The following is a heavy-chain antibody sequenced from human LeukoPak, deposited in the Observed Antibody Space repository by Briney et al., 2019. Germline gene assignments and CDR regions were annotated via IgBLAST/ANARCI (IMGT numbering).Heavy chain of an antibody. J-gene: IGHJ5*02. D-gene: IGHD6-13*01. CDR2: IKSKTDGGTT. V-gene: IGHV3-15*01. Sequence: PGGSLRLSCAASGFTFSNAWMSWVRQAPGKGLEWVGRIKSKTDGGTTDYAAPVKGRFTISRDDSKNTLYLQMSSLKTEDTAVYYCTTVSSSRYYSLQTLTNWFDPWGQGTLVTVSS. CDR1: GFTFSNAW. CDR3: TTVSSSRYYSLQTLTNWFDP.